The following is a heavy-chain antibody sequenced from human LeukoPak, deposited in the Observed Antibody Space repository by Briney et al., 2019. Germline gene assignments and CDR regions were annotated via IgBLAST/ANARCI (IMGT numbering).Heavy chain of an antibody. J-gene: IGHJ3*02. D-gene: IGHD6-13*01. CDR1: GGSISSYY. CDR3: ARGGGSSWFPPAFDI. Sequence: SETLSLTRTVSGGSISSYYWSWIRQPPGKGLEWIGYIYYSGSTNYNPSLKSRVTISVDTSKNQFSLKLSSVTAADTAVYYCARGGGSSWFPPAFDIWGQGTMVTVSS. V-gene: IGHV4-59*01. CDR2: IYYSGST.